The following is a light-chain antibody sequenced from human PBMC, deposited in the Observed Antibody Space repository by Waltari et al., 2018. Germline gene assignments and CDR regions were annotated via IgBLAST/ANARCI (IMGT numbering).Light chain of an antibody. CDR2: EVS. CDR3: CSYAGSSTPYV. CDR1: SSDVGSYNL. Sequence: QSALTPPASVSGSPGQSITISCPGTSSDVGSYNLVCWYQQHPGKAPKLMIYEVSKRPSGVSNRFSGSKSSNTASLTISGLQAEDEADYYCCSYAGSSTPYVFGTGTKVTVL. J-gene: IGLJ1*01. V-gene: IGLV2-23*02.